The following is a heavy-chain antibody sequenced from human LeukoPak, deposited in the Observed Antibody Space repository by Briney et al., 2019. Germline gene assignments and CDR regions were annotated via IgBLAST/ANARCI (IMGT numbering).Heavy chain of an antibody. J-gene: IGHJ4*02. CDR2: IDGSGGAT. CDR1: GFTFSEYA. D-gene: IGHD1-1*01. Sequence: GGSLRLSCAASGFTFSEYAMAWVRQAPGKGLEWLSTIDGSGGATHYAESMKGRFTISRDNSKNTLFLQVISLRAEDTAIYYCGRDWKLDYWGQGTLVTVSS. V-gene: IGHV3-23*01. CDR3: GRDWKLDY.